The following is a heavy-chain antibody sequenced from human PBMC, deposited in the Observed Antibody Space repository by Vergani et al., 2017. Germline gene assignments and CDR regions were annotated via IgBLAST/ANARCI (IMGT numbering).Heavy chain of an antibody. CDR3: ARAKYCGGDCYTGAFDI. V-gene: IGHV1-69*06. CDR1: GGTFSSYA. CDR2: IIPIFGTA. D-gene: IGHD2-21*02. J-gene: IGHJ3*02. Sequence: QVQLVQSGAEVKKPGSSVKVSCKASGGTFSSYAISWVRQAPGQGLEWMGGIIPIFGTANYAQKFQGRVTITADKSTSTAYMELRSLRSDDTAVYYCARAKYCGGDCYTGAFDIWGQGTMVTVSS.